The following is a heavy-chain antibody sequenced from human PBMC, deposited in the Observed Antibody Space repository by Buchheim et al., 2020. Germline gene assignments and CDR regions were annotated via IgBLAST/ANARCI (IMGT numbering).Heavy chain of an antibody. CDR1: GFTFSSYG. V-gene: IGHV3-72*01. D-gene: IGHD1-26*01. CDR3: ARASPYSGNYYFDF. CDR2: TRDKAHSYTT. J-gene: IGHJ4*02. Sequence: VQLVESGGGVVQPGRSLRLSCAASGFTFSSYGMHWVRQAPGKGLEWVGRTRDKAHSYTTEYAASVKGRFTISRDDSENSLHLQMNSLKTEDTAVYYCARASPYSGNYYFDFWGQGTL.